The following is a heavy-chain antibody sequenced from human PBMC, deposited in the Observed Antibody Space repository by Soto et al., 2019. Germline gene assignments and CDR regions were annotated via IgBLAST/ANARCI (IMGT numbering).Heavy chain of an antibody. CDR2: IIPIFGTA. Sequence: QVQLVQSGAEVKKPGSSVKVSCKASGGTFSSYAISWVRQAPGQGLEWMGGIIPIFGTANYAQKFQGRVTINADKSTSTAYTELSSLRSEDTAVYYCASRTTVTTYYYYGMDVWGQGTTVTVSS. CDR1: GGTFSSYA. D-gene: IGHD4-17*01. V-gene: IGHV1-69*06. CDR3: ASRTTVTTYYYYGMDV. J-gene: IGHJ6*02.